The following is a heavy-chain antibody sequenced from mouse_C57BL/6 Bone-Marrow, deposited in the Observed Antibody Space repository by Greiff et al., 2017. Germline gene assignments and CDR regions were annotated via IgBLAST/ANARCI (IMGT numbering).Heavy chain of an antibody. CDR1: GFTFSDYG. CDR2: ISNLAYSI. J-gene: IGHJ4*01. D-gene: IGHD2-2*01. Sequence: EVMLVESGGGLVQPGGSLKLSCAASGFTFSDYGMAWVRQAPRKGPEWVAFISNLAYSIYYADTVTGRFTISREHAKNTLYLEMSSLRSEDTAMYYCARRVIEYYAMDYWGQGTSGTVSS. CDR3: ARRVIEYYAMDY. V-gene: IGHV5-15*01.